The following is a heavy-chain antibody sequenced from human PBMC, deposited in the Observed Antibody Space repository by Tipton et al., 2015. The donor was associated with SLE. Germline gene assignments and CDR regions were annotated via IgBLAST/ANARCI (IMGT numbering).Heavy chain of an antibody. J-gene: IGHJ3*02. CDR1: GGSFSGYY. Sequence: TLSLTCAVYGGSFSGYYWSWIRQPPGKGLEWIGEINHSGSTNYNPSLKSRVTISVDTSKNQFSLKLSSVTAADTAVYYCAREGLYSTYAFDIWGQGTMVTVSS. V-gene: IGHV4-34*01. CDR2: INHSGST. CDR3: AREGLYSTYAFDI. D-gene: IGHD6-13*01.